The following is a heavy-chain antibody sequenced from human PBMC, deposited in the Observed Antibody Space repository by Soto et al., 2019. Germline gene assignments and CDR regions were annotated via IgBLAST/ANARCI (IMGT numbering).Heavy chain of an antibody. D-gene: IGHD2-2*01. J-gene: IGHJ5*02. CDR2: IYYSGST. CDR3: ARHRYCSSTSCYSVNWFDP. V-gene: IGHV4-39*01. Sequence: PSETLSLTCTVSGGSISSSSYYWGWIRQPPGKGLEWIGSIYYSGSTYYNPSLKSRVTISVDTSKNQFSLKLSSVTAADMAVYYCARHRYCSSTSCYSVNWFDPWGQGTLVTVSS. CDR1: GGSISSSSYY.